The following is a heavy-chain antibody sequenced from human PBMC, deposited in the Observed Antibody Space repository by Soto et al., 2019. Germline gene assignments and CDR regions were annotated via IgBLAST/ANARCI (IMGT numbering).Heavy chain of an antibody. CDR3: AGLWGSGWTGGCSC. Sequence: GESLKISCKGSGYSFTNYWIGWVRQMPGKGLEYLGIIYPGDSATRYSPSFQGQVTFSADKSFSTAYLQWSSLKASDTATFHCAGLWGSGWTGGCSCWGQGTRVTVSS. J-gene: IGHJ4*02. D-gene: IGHD6-19*01. CDR1: GYSFTNYW. CDR2: IYPGDSAT. V-gene: IGHV5-51*01.